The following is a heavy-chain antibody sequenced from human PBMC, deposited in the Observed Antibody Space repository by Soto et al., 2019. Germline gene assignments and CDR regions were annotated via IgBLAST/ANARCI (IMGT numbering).Heavy chain of an antibody. Sequence: PSETLSLTCTVSGASISSYYWGWVRQPAGKGLEWIGRVYTSATTNYNPSLKSRLTMSLDTSKNQFSLKLTSVTAADTAVYYCARGASRFDPWGQGTLVTVSS. J-gene: IGHJ5*02. CDR1: GASISSYY. V-gene: IGHV4-4*07. CDR2: VYTSATT. CDR3: ARGASRFDP.